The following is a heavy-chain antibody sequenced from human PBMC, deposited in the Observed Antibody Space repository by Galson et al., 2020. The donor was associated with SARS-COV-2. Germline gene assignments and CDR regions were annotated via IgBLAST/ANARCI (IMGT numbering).Heavy chain of an antibody. CDR3: ARDYRSHSGSYYQYYYYYMDV. J-gene: IGHJ6*03. V-gene: IGHV4-59*01. CDR1: GGSISSYH. CDR2: IYYSGST. D-gene: IGHD1-26*01. Sequence: SETLSLTCTVPGGSISSYHWSWIRQPPGKGLEWNGYIYYSGSTNYNPSLKSRVTISVDTSKNQFSLKLSSVTAADTAVYYCARDYRSHSGSYYQYYYYYMDVWGKGTTVTVSS.